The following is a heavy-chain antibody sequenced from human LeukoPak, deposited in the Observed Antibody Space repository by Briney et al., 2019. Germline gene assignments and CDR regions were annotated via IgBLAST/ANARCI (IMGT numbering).Heavy chain of an antibody. CDR3: ARSAGGSAWYQNYYYYYYMDV. Sequence: KPSETLSLTCTVSGGSISSYYWSWIRQPPGKGLEWIGYIYYSGSTNYNPSLKSRVTISVDTSKNQFSLKLSSVTAADTAVYYCARSAGGSAWYQNYYYYYYMDVWGKGTTVTISS. J-gene: IGHJ6*03. CDR1: GGSISSYY. CDR2: IYYSGST. D-gene: IGHD6-19*01. V-gene: IGHV4-59*01.